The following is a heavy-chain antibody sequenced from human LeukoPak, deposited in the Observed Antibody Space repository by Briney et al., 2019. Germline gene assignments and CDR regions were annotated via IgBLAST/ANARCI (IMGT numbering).Heavy chain of an antibody. CDR3: ARVGARQILEY. D-gene: IGHD4-17*01. Sequence: PGGSLRLSSSASGFTFSTYWMSWVRRAPGKGLEWVANMRRDGNEIYYLDSVRGRFTVSRDNAKNSLYLQMNSLRAEDTAVYYCARVGARQILEYWGQGTLVTVSS. CDR1: GFTFSTYW. CDR2: MRRDGNEI. V-gene: IGHV3-7*01. J-gene: IGHJ4*02.